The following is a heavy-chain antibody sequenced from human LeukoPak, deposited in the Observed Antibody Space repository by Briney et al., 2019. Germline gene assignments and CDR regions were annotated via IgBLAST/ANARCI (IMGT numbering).Heavy chain of an antibody. V-gene: IGHV4-39*01. CDR3: ARHRMYYYDSSGRGVADAFDI. Sequence: SETLSLTCTVSGGSISSSSYYWGWIRQPPGKWLEWIGSIYYSGATYYNPSLKSRVTISIDTSKNQFSLKLSSVTAADTAVYYCARHRMYYYDSSGRGVADAFDIWGQGTMVTVSS. J-gene: IGHJ3*02. CDR2: IYYSGAT. CDR1: GGSISSSSYY. D-gene: IGHD3-22*01.